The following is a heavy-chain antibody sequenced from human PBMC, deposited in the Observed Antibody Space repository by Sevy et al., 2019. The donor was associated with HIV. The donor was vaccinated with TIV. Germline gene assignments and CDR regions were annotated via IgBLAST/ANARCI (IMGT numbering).Heavy chain of an antibody. CDR3: TTDTGISYYDFWSGRDDTFDN. CDR1: GFTFSNAW. J-gene: IGHJ3*02. CDR2: IKSKTDGGTT. Sequence: GGSLRLSCAASGFTFSNAWMSWVRQAPGKGLEWVGRIKSKTDGGTTDYAAPVKGRFTISTEESKNTLYLQMNSLKTEDTAVYYCTTDTGISYYDFWSGRDDTFDNWGQGTMVTVSS. D-gene: IGHD3-3*01. V-gene: IGHV3-15*01.